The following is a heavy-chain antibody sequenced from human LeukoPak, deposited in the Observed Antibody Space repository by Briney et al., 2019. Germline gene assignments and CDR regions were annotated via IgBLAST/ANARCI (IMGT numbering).Heavy chain of an antibody. CDR2: ISGSGGST. D-gene: IGHD5-18*01. CDR1: GFTFSSYA. J-gene: IGHJ4*02. CDR3: AKGGTWIQLWLMDY. V-gene: IGHV3-23*01. Sequence: GSLRLSCAASGFTFSSYAMSWVRQAPGKGLEWVSAISGSGGSTYYADSVKGRFTISRDNSKNTLYLQMNSLRAEDTAVYYCAKGGTWIQLWLMDYWGQGTLVTVSS.